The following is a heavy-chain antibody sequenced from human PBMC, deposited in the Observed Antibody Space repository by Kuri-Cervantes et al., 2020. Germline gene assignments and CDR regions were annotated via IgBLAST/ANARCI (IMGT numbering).Heavy chain of an antibody. CDR1: GFTFSNYG. V-gene: IGHV3-30*02. J-gene: IGHJ4*02. D-gene: IGHD3-10*01. Sequence: GESLKISCAASGFTFSNYGMHWVRQAPGRGLEWVAFIRYDGGNKYYADFVKGRFTVSRDNSKNTLYLQMNSLRDEDTAVYYCAKDLKGAGGSGSYYASAIDYWGQGSLVTVSS. CDR3: AKDLKGAGGSGSYYASAIDY. CDR2: IRYDGGNK.